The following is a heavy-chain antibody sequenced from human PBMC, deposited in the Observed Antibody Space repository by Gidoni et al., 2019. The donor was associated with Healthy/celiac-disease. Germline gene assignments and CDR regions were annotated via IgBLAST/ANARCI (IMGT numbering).Heavy chain of an antibody. CDR1: GGSISSSSYY. D-gene: IGHD6-13*01. Sequence: QLQLQESGPGLVKPSETLSLTCTVSGGSISSSSYYWGWIRQPPGKGLEWIGSIYYSGSTYYNPSLKSRVTISVDTSKNQFSLKLSSVTAADTAVYYCARHFGSRGSSSWYRYYFDYWGQGTLVTVSS. CDR2: IYYSGST. V-gene: IGHV4-39*01. CDR3: ARHFGSRGSSSWYRYYFDY. J-gene: IGHJ4*02.